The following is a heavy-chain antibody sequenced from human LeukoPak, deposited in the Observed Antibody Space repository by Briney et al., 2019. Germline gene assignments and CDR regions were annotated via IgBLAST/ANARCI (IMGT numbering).Heavy chain of an antibody. D-gene: IGHD5-12*01. CDR2: ISYDGSNK. Sequence: GGSLRLSCAASGFTFSSYGMHWVRQAPGKGLEWVAVISYDGSNKYYADSVKGRFTISRDNSKNTLYLQMNSLRAEDTAVYYCAKDKYGYENFYYFDYWGQGTLVTVSS. CDR3: AKDKYGYENFYYFDY. V-gene: IGHV3-30*18. CDR1: GFTFSSYG. J-gene: IGHJ4*02.